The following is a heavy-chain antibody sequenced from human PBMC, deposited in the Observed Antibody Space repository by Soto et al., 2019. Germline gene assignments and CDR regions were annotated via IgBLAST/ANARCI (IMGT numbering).Heavy chain of an antibody. V-gene: IGHV3-23*01. CDR2: ISGSGGDT. Sequence: LRLSSAASRFTSTPYAMTWVSHATPKGLEWVSTISGSGGDTYYADSIKGRFTISRDNSKNTLYLQISSLSAADTAVYYCAKRYCTTTSCVREIDYWGQGTLVTVSS. J-gene: IGHJ4*02. CDR3: AKRYCTTTSCVREIDY. CDR1: RFTSTPYA. D-gene: IGHD2-2*01.